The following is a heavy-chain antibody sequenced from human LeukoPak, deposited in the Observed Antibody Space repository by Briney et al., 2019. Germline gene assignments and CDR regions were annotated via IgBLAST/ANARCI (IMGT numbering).Heavy chain of an antibody. J-gene: IGHJ4*02. CDR2: IIPMFGTA. D-gene: IGHD1-26*01. V-gene: IGHV1-69*05. Sequence: SVKVSCKASGGTFSSYAISWVRQAPGQGLEWMGGIIPMFGTANYAQKFQGRVTITTDESTSTAYMEPSSLRSEDTAVYYCARAPVGATSPVYDYWGQGTLVTVSS. CDR1: GGTFSSYA. CDR3: ARAPVGATSPVYDY.